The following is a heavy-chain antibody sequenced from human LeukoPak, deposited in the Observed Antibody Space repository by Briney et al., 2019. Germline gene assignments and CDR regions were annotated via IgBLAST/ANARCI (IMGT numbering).Heavy chain of an antibody. CDR2: IIPFVGTT. CDR1: GGTFSNYA. Sequence: SVKVSCKASGGTFSNYAIIWVRQAPGQGLEWMGGIIPFVGTTNCSQKFQGRVTMTADESTSTAYMELNSLKSEDTAVYCCARDLGDCTTTTMHRAYYYSIGMGGKGTTVTVSS. V-gene: IGHV1-69*13. D-gene: IGHD2-21*02. CDR3: ARDLGDCTTTTMHRAYYYSIGM. J-gene: IGHJ6*03.